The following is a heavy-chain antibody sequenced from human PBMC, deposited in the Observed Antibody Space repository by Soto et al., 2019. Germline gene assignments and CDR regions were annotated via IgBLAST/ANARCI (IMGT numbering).Heavy chain of an antibody. CDR1: GGSFSGYY. J-gene: IGHJ6*02. D-gene: IGHD3-3*01. CDR3: ARALSYDFWSGYRNNYGMDV. CDR2: INHSGST. Sequence: SETLSLTCAVYGGSFSGYYWSWIRQPPGKGLEWIGEINHSGSTNYNPSLKSRVTISVDTSKNQFSLKLSSVTTADTAVYYCARALSYDFWSGYRNNYGMDVWGQGTTVTVSS. V-gene: IGHV4-34*01.